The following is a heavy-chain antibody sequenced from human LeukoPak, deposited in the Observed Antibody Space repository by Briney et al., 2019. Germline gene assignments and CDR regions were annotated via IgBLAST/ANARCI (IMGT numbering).Heavy chain of an antibody. CDR2: IYYSGST. Sequence: SETLSLTCTVSGGSISSGGYYWSWIRQHPGKGLEWIGYIYYSGSTYYNPSLKSRVTISVDTSKNQFSPKLSSVTAADTAVYYCARVGRYDYFDYWGQGTLVTVSS. D-gene: IGHD2-2*01. CDR3: ARVGRYDYFDY. V-gene: IGHV4-31*03. CDR1: GGSISSGGYY. J-gene: IGHJ4*02.